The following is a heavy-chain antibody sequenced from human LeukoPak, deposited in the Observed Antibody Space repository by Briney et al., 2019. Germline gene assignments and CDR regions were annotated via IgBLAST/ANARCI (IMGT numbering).Heavy chain of an antibody. Sequence: SETLSLTSAVYGYSISSGYYWGWTRQLPGKGLEWIGSIYHSGSTYYNPSLRSRVTISGDTSRNQFSLQLSSVTAADTAVYYCARQGGYSGYDDPHYYYYMDVWGKGTTVTVSS. CDR1: GYSISSGYY. V-gene: IGHV4-38-2*01. J-gene: IGHJ6*03. D-gene: IGHD5-12*01. CDR2: IYHSGST. CDR3: ARQGGYSGYDDPHYYYYMDV.